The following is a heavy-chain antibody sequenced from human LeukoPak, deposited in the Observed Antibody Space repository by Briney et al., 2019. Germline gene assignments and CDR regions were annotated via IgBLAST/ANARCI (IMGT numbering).Heavy chain of an antibody. D-gene: IGHD1-1*01. J-gene: IGHJ6*03. Sequence: GGSLRLFWAASGFTFNSYAMSWVRQAPGKGLEWVSGIGGGGGSTDYADSVKGRVTISRDNSKNTLYLQMSSLRAEDTAVYYCAKYDSYYYYYYMDVWGKGTTVTVSS. CDR3: AKYDSYYYYYYMDV. V-gene: IGHV3-23*01. CDR2: IGGGGGST. CDR1: GFTFNSYA.